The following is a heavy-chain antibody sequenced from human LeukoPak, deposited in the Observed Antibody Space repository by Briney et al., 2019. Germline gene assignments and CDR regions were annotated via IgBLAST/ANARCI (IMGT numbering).Heavy chain of an antibody. CDR2: ISGSGDST. Sequence: GGSLRLSCAASGFTFSSYVMSWVRQAPGKGLEWVSGISGSGDSTYYADSVKGRFTISRDNSKNTLYLQMNSLRAEDTAIYYCAKDSIIHVGGTFDHWGQGTLVTVSS. V-gene: IGHV3-23*01. CDR3: AKDSIIHVGGTFDH. CDR1: GFTFSSYV. D-gene: IGHD1-26*01. J-gene: IGHJ5*02.